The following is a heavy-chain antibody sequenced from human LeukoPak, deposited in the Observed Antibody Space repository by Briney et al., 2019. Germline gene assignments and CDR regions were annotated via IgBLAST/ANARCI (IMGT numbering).Heavy chain of an antibody. Sequence: GRSLRLSSAASGFTFSSYAMSWVRQAPAKGRECVSAISISGGSTYSTDPVKVGFTISRDNSKTTLYLQMKSLRAEATAVYYCAKDQGYSSSWLDYWGQGTLVTVSS. CDR1: GFTFSSYA. V-gene: IGHV3-23*01. J-gene: IGHJ4*02. CDR2: ISISGGST. CDR3: AKDQGYSSSWLDY. D-gene: IGHD6-13*01.